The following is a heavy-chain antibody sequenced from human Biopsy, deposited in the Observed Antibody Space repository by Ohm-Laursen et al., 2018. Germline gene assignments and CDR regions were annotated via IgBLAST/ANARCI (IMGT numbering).Heavy chain of an antibody. D-gene: IGHD1-26*01. CDR1: GFTVSDNH. J-gene: IGHJ6*02. CDR2: IYSDGNT. Sequence: SLRLSCAASGFTVSDNHISWIRQAPGKGLQWVSLIYSDGNTYYADSVKGRFTISRDNSKNTVYLQMNSLRVEDTAVYYCARDPIVGSKADGMDVWGQGTTVTVSS. V-gene: IGHV3-66*01. CDR3: ARDPIVGSKADGMDV.